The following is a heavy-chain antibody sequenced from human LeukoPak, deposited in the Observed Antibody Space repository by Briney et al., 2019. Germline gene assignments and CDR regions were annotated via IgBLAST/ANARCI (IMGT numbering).Heavy chain of an antibody. D-gene: IGHD3-22*01. CDR1: GDSISNYY. CDR2: IYASGSS. J-gene: IGHJ6*03. Sequence: SETLSLTCTVSGDSISNYYWSWVRQPAGKGLEWIGRIYASGSSNYNPSLKSRITMSVDTSKNQFPLKLSSVTAADTAVYYCARCLNTYYYDNSGYSPEHYYMDVWGKGTTVIVSS. CDR3: ARCLNTYYYDNSGYSPEHYYMDV. V-gene: IGHV4-4*07.